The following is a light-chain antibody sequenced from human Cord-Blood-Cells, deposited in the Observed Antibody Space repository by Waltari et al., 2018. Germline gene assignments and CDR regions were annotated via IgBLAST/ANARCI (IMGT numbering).Light chain of an antibody. V-gene: IGLV1-44*01. CDR2: SNN. Sequence: QSVLTQPPSASGTPGQRVTISCSGSSSNIGSNTVHWYQQLPGTAPKLLIYSNNQRPSGGPDRFAGSKSGTSASLAISGLQSEDEADYYCAAWDDSLNGWVFGGGTKLTVL. CDR1: SSNIGSNT. J-gene: IGLJ3*02. CDR3: AAWDDSLNGWV.